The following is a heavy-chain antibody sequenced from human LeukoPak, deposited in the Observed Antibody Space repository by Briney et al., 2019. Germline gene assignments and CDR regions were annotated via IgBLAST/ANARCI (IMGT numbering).Heavy chain of an antibody. D-gene: IGHD3-10*02. CDR1: GFTFSSYE. J-gene: IGHJ6*04. Sequence: GGSLRLSCAASGFTFSSYEMNWVRQAPGKGLEWVSYISSSGSTIYYTDSVKGRFTISRDNAKNSLYLQMNSVRAEDTAVYYCAELGITMIGGVWGKGTTVTISS. CDR2: ISSSGSTI. CDR3: AELGITMIGGV. V-gene: IGHV3-48*03.